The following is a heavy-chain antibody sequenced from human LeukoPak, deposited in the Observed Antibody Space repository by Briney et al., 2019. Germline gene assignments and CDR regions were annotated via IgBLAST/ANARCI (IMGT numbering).Heavy chain of an antibody. Sequence: GASVKVSCKASGYTFTGYYMHWVRQAPGQGLEWMGWINPNSGGTNYAQKFQGRVTMTRDTSISTAYMELSRLRSDDTAVYYCARDLSVLRWYYGSGSWLVFDIWGQGTMVTVSS. V-gene: IGHV1-2*02. CDR3: ARDLSVLRWYYGSGSWLVFDI. D-gene: IGHD3-10*01. CDR2: INPNSGGT. J-gene: IGHJ3*02. CDR1: GYTFTGYY.